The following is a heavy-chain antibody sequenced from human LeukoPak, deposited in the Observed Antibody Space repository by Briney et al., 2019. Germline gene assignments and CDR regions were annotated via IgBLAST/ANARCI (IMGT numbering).Heavy chain of an antibody. CDR3: ATTYCSDGSCYWFSLDY. J-gene: IGHJ4*02. V-gene: IGHV1-18*01. Sequence: ASVKVSCKTSGYTFSTYAINWVRQAPGQGLEWMGWISAKNGNTKYAQKLQGRVIMTTDTSTSTAWMELRSLRSDDTAVYYCATTYCSDGSCYWFSLDYWGQGTLVTVSS. D-gene: IGHD2-15*01. CDR1: GYTFSTYA. CDR2: ISAKNGNT.